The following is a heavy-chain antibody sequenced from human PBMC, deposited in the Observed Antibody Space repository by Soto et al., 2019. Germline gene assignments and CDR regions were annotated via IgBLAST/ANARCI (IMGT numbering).Heavy chain of an antibody. Sequence: GGSLRLSCVASGFTFSSYAMSWVRQAPGKGLEWVSAISGSGGSTYYADSVKGRFTISRDNSKNTLYLQMNSLRAEDTAVYYCAKDLQDIVVVPAAILGIGLYMDVWGKGTTVTVSS. V-gene: IGHV3-23*01. CDR3: AKDLQDIVVVPAAILGIGLYMDV. CDR2: ISGSGGST. D-gene: IGHD2-2*01. CDR1: GFTFSSYA. J-gene: IGHJ6*03.